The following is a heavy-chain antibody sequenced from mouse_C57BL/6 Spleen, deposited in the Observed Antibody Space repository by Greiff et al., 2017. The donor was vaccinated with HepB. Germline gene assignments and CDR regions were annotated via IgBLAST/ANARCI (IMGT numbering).Heavy chain of an antibody. CDR1: GYTFTDYE. D-gene: IGHD2-3*01. Sequence: QVQLKESGAELVRPGASVTLSCKASGYTFTDYEMHWVKQTPVHGLEWIGAIDPETGGTAYNQKFKGKAILTADKSSSTAYMELRSLTSEDSAVYYCTRRYDGYYVAYWGQGTLVTVSA. V-gene: IGHV1-15*01. CDR2: IDPETGGT. J-gene: IGHJ3*01. CDR3: TRRYDGYYVAY.